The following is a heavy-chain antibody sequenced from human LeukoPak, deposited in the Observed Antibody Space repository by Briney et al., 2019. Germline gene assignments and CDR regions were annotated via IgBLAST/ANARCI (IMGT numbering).Heavy chain of an antibody. CDR2: IKEDGSEE. Sequence: PGGSLRLSCAASGFTFSTSWMNWVRQAPGKGLEWVANIKEDGSEEYYVDSVKGRFTISRDNARKSQYLQMNSLRVEDTAVYYCARGYSGYEFGYWGQGTLVTVSS. V-gene: IGHV3-7*04. J-gene: IGHJ4*02. CDR3: ARGYSGYEFGY. CDR1: GFTFSTSW. D-gene: IGHD5-12*01.